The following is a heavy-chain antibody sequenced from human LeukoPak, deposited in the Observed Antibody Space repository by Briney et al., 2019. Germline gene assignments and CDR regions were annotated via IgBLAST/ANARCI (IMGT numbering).Heavy chain of an antibody. CDR3: ARTREQWQVLDY. J-gene: IGHJ4*02. CDR1: GFTFSSYG. V-gene: IGHV3-30*03. CDR2: ISHEGSQT. Sequence: PGGSLRLSCAASGFTFSSYGMHWVRQAPGKGLEWVAVISHEGSQTYYADSVRGRFTISRDNSKNMVYLQMSSLRAEDTAVYYCARTREQWQVLDYWGQGTLVTVSS. D-gene: IGHD6-19*01.